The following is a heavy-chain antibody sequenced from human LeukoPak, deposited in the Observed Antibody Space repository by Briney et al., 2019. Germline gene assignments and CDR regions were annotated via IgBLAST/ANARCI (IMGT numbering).Heavy chain of an antibody. Sequence: GGSLRLSCADSGFTFSSNNMNWVRQAPGKGLEWLSFISDTGHVIYYADSVKGRFTIPRDNAKNSLFLQMNSLRDEDTAVYYCARGSGSSWFYHWGQGTLVTVSS. J-gene: IGHJ5*02. D-gene: IGHD3-10*01. CDR1: GFTFSSNN. V-gene: IGHV3-48*02. CDR2: ISDTGHVI. CDR3: ARGSGSSWFYH.